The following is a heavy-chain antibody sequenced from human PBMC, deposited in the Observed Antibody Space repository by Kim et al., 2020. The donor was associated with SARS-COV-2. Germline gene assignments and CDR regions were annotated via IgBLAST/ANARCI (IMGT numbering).Heavy chain of an antibody. Sequence: GGSLRLSCAASGFTFSSYGMHWVRQAPGKGLEWVAVIWYDGSNKYYADSVKGRFTISRDNSKNTLYLQMNSLRAEDTAVYYCARDRRSSWQNYYYGMDVWGQGTTVTVSS. J-gene: IGHJ6*02. CDR2: IWYDGSNK. CDR1: GFTFSSYG. D-gene: IGHD6-13*01. CDR3: ARDRRSSWQNYYYGMDV. V-gene: IGHV3-33*01.